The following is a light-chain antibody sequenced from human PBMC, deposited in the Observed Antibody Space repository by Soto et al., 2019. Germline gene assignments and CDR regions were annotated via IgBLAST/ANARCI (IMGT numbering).Light chain of an antibody. J-gene: IGKJ1*01. Sequence: DIRMTQSPPSLYASVGDKITITCRANQGINNFLAWYHQKPGEVTKLLMYDASTLQSGASSRFSGSGSGTVFTLTINSLQPEDVGSYYCQIYDSVPRTFGQGTKGEVK. V-gene: IGKV1-27*01. CDR1: QGINNF. CDR2: DAS. CDR3: QIYDSVPRT.